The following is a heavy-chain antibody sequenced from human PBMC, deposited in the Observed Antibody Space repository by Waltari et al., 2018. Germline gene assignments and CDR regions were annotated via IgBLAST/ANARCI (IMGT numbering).Heavy chain of an antibody. D-gene: IGHD5-18*01. CDR2: SSPIFGTA. CDR3: AGQGYSYGTGAYFDY. Sequence: QVQLVQSGAEVKKPGSSVKVSCKASGGTFSSYAISWVRQAPGQGLEWMGRSSPIFGTANYAQKFQGRVTITADKSTSTAYMELSSLRSEDTAVYYCAGQGYSYGTGAYFDYWGQGTLVTVSS. CDR1: GGTFSSYA. V-gene: IGHV1-69*13. J-gene: IGHJ4*02.